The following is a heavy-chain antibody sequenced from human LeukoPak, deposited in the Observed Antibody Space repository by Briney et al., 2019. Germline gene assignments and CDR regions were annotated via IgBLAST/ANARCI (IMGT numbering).Heavy chain of an antibody. J-gene: IGHJ4*02. CDR3: AKTAWSSSLLPLDY. CDR2: ISDSGGST. CDR1: GFTFSSYA. Sequence: GGSLRLSCAASGFTFSSYAMSWVRQAPGKGLEWVSGISDSGGSTYYADSVKGRFTISRDNSKNTLYLQMNNLRGEDTAVYYCAKTAWSSSLLPLDYWGQGTLVTVSS. V-gene: IGHV3-23*01. D-gene: IGHD6-13*01.